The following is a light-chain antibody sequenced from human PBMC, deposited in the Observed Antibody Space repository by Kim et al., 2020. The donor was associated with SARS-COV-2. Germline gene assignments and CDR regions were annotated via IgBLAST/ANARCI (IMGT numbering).Light chain of an antibody. V-gene: IGLV2-14*03. CDR1: RSDIGAYNY. Sequence: QSITVACTGTRSDIGAYNYVSWYQQQPGKAPKHMIYDVTYRPSGVSNRFSGSKSGNTASLTISGLQTDDEADYYCTSYANSGAFVLFGGGTQLTVL. CDR2: DVT. J-gene: IGLJ2*01. CDR3: TSYANSGAFVL.